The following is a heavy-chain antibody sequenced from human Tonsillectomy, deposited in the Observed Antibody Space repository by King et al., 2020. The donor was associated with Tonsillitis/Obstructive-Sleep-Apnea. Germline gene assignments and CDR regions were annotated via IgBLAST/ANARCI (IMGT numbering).Heavy chain of an antibody. J-gene: IGHJ4*02. D-gene: IGHD5-24*01. V-gene: IGHV3-23*04. CDR3: AKVKFDGAAFDSLDS. Sequence: VQLVESGGGLVQPGGSLRLSCVASGYMFTSYAMTWVRLAPGKGLEWVSAISGTGGSRVYAESVKGRFTISSDSSKKTVFLQMDSLRADDTAVYYCAKVKFDGAAFDSLDSWGQGTLVTVSS. CDR2: ISGTGGSR. CDR1: GYMFTSYA.